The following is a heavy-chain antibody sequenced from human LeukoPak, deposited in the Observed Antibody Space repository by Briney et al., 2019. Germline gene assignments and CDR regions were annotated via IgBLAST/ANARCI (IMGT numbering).Heavy chain of an antibody. D-gene: IGHD5-18*01. Sequence: ASVKVSCKASGYTFTSYDINWVRQATGQGLEWMGWMNPNCGNTGYARKFQGRVTMTRNNSISTAYMELSSLRSEDTSVYYCARSGYSYGYYYYGMDVCGQGTTVTVSS. CDR3: ARSGYSYGYYYYGMDV. V-gene: IGHV1-8*01. CDR2: MNPNCGNT. J-gene: IGHJ6*02. CDR1: GYTFTSYD.